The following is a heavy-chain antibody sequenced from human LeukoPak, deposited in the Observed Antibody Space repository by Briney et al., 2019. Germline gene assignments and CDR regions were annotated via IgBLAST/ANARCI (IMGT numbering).Heavy chain of an antibody. V-gene: IGHV4-34*01. CDR1: GGSFIGYY. CDR2: INHSGST. CDR3: ARRRQYDSSLFWNFDL. J-gene: IGHJ2*01. Sequence: SETLSLTCAVYGGSFIGYYWSWIRQSPGKGLEWIGEINHSGSTNYNPSLKSRVTISVDTSKNQFSLKLGSVTAADTAVYYCARRRQYDSSLFWNFDLWGRGTLVTVSS. D-gene: IGHD6-6*01.